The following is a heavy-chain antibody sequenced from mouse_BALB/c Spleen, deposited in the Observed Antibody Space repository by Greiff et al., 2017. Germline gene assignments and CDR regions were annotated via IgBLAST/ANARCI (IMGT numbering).Heavy chain of an antibody. J-gene: IGHJ2*01. D-gene: IGHD2-2*01. V-gene: IGHV1S29*02. CDR2: IYPYNGGT. Sequence: SGPELVKPGASVKISCKASGYTFTDYNMHWVKQSHGKSLEWIGYIYPYNGGTGYNQKFKSKATLTVDNSSSTAYMELRSLTSEDSAVYYCARWGLRRPYFDYWGQGTTLTVSS. CDR1: GYTFTDYN. CDR3: ARWGLRRPYFDY.